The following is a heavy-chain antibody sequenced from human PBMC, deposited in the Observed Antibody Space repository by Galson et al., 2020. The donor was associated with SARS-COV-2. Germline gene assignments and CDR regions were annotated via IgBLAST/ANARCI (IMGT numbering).Heavy chain of an antibody. D-gene: IGHD3-9*01. CDR3: ARGTPSPSGYFDWTSRATGYYYYGMDV. CDR1: GYTFTSYD. J-gene: IGHJ6*02. CDR2: MNPNSGNT. Sequence: ASVKVSCKASGYTFTSYDINWVRQATGQGLEWMGWMNPNSGNTGYAQKFQGRVTMTRNTSISTAYMELSSLRSEDTAVYYCARGTPSPSGYFDWTSRATGYYYYGMDVWGQGTTVTVSS. V-gene: IGHV1-8*01.